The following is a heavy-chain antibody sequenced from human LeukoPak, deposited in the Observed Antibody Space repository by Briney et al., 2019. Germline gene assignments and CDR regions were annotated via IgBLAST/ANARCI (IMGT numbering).Heavy chain of an antibody. Sequence: PGESLKISCRGSGYSFTTYWIGWVRLMPGKGLEWMGVIYPGDSDIRYSPSFLGQVTFSVDKSITTAYMQWNSLKASDTAMYYCARRRNSAWDFDYWGQGTLVTVSS. J-gene: IGHJ4*02. V-gene: IGHV5-51*01. CDR3: ARRRNSAWDFDY. CDR1: GYSFTTYW. D-gene: IGHD6-19*01. CDR2: IYPGDSDI.